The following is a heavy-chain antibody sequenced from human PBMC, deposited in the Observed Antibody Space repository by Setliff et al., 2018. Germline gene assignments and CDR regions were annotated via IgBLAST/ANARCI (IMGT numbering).Heavy chain of an antibody. D-gene: IGHD6-13*01. J-gene: IGHJ4*02. V-gene: IGHV3-7*02. CDR2: IKQDGSEK. CDR3: ARAVAAAGN. Sequence: PGGSLRLSCAASGFTFSSHWMSWVRQAPGKGLEWVANIKQDGSEKYYVDSVKGRFTISRDNAKNSLFLQMNSLRAEDTAVYYCARAVAAAGNWGQGTLVTVSS. CDR1: GFTFSSHW.